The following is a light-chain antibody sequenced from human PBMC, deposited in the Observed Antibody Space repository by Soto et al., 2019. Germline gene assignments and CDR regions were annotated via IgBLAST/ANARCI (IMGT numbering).Light chain of an antibody. J-gene: IGLJ1*01. CDR2: DVS. V-gene: IGLV2-14*01. CDR3: SSYTGSSTSDL. CDR1: SSDVGAYNY. Sequence: QSALTQPASVSGSPGQSITISCTGTSSDVGAYNYVSWYQQHPGKAPKLRIYDVSNRPSGVPNRFFGSKSGNTASLTISGLQAEDEADYYCSSYTGSSTSDLFVAGTKLTVL.